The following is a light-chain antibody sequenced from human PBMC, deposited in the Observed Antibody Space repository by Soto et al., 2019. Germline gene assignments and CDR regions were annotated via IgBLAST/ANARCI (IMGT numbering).Light chain of an antibody. Sequence: SYELTQPLSVSVALGQTARITCGGNNIGSKNVHWYQQKPGQAPVLVIYRDSNRPSGIPERFSGSNSGNTATLTISRAQAGDEADYYCQVWDSSTAGVVFSGGTKLTVL. V-gene: IGLV3-9*01. J-gene: IGLJ2*01. CDR3: QVWDSSTAGVV. CDR2: RDS. CDR1: NIGSKN.